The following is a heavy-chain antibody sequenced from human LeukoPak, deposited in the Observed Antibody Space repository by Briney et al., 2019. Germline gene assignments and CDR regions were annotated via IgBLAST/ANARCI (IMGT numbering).Heavy chain of an antibody. D-gene: IGHD3-3*01. V-gene: IGHV3-7*01. CDR2: IKQDGSEK. J-gene: IGHJ4*02. CDR3: ARDYSLSRMYYDFWSGYWYFDY. Sequence: GGSLRLSCAASGFTFSSYWMSWVRQAPGKGLEWVANIKQDGSEKYYVDSVKGRFTISRDNAKNSLYLQMNSLRAEDTAVYYCARDYSLSRMYYDFWSGYWYFDYWAREPWSPSPQ. CDR1: GFTFSSYW.